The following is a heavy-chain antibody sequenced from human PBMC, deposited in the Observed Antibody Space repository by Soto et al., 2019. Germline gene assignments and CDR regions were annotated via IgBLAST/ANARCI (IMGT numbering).Heavy chain of an antibody. V-gene: IGHV1-18*01. Sequence: QVPLVQSGAEVKKPGASVKVSCKASGYTFTSYGISWVRQAPGQGLEWMGWISAYNGNTNYAQKLQGRVTMTTDTSTSSAYRELSSLRSDDTAVYYSAVVDQPLARWGQGTLVTVSS. J-gene: IGHJ4*02. D-gene: IGHD5-12*01. CDR1: GYTFTSYG. CDR2: ISAYNGNT. CDR3: AVVDQPLAR.